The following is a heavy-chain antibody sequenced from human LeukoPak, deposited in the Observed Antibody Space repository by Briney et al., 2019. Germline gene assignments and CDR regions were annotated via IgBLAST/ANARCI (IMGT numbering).Heavy chain of an antibody. CDR1: GYTFTSYA. V-gene: IGHV1-3*01. J-gene: IGHJ4*02. CDR3: ARDPGQYYYGSGFDY. CDR2: INAGNGNT. Sequence: ASVKVSCKASGYTFTSYAMHWVRQAPGQRLEWMGWINAGNGNTKYSQKFQGRVTITRDTSASTAYMELSSLRSEDTAVYYCARDPGQYYYGSGFDYWGQGTLVTVSS. D-gene: IGHD3-10*01.